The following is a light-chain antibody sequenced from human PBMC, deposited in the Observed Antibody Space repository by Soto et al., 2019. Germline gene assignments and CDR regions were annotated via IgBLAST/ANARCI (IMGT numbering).Light chain of an antibody. CDR1: SSNIGNNF. CDR2: ENN. V-gene: IGLV1-51*02. Sequence: QSVLTQPPSVSAAPGQKVTISCSGSSSNIGNNFVSWYQQFPGTAPKLLIYENNKRPSGIPDRFSGSKSGTSATLGITGRQTGDEADYYCGTWDGSLRVFGGGTKLTVL. CDR3: GTWDGSLRV. J-gene: IGLJ3*02.